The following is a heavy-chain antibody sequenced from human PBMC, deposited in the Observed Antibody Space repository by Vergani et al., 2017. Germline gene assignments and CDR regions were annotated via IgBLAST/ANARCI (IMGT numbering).Heavy chain of an antibody. CDR3: VKDAGSSETVFDS. CDR2: LTGGGGST. V-gene: IGHV3-23*01. D-gene: IGHD1-26*01. Sequence: EVQLLESGGSLKQPGGSVRLSCAASGFTFSTYAMHWVRQAPGKGLEWVSALTGGGGSTYYADSFKGRFIISRDNSRDTLYLQMNSLRPEDTATYYCVKDAGSSETVFDSWGQGTLVTVSS. CDR1: GFTFSTYA. J-gene: IGHJ4*02.